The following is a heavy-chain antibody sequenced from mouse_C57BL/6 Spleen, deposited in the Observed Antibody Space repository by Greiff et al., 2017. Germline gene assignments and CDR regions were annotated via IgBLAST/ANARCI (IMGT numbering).Heavy chain of an antibody. J-gene: IGHJ3*01. Sequence: QVQLQQPGAELVKPGASVKLSCKASGYTFTSYWMHWVKQRPGQGLEWIGMIHPNSGSTNYNEKFKSKATLTVDKSSSTAYMQLSSLTSEDSAVYYCAREDYCSSYIADWGQGTLVTVSA. CDR1: GYTFTSYW. CDR3: AREDYCSSYIAD. V-gene: IGHV1-64*01. CDR2: IHPNSGST. D-gene: IGHD1-1*01.